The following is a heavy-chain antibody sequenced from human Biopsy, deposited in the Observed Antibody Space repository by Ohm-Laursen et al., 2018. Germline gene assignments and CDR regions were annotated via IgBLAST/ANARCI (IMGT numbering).Heavy chain of an antibody. V-gene: IGHV4-34*01. D-gene: IGHD6-19*01. CDR3: ARGRLRAVARFDY. J-gene: IGHJ4*02. CDR1: GGSFSGYY. Sequence: TLSLTCAVYGGSFSGYYWSWIRQPPGKGPEWIGEINHSGSTSYNPSLKSRVTISVDTSKNQFSLKLSSVTAADTAVYYCARGRLRAVARFDYWGQGTLVTVSS. CDR2: INHSGST.